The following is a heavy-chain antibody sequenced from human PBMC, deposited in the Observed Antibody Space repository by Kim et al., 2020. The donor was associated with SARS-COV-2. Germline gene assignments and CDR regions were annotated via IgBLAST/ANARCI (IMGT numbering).Heavy chain of an antibody. D-gene: IGHD6-13*01. J-gene: IGHJ4*02. CDR2: T. CDR3: ARGSVSGYHVY. Sequence: TGYGRKFQGRVTMTRDTSTSTVYMELSSLRSEDTAVYYCARGSVSGYHVYWGQGTLVTVSS. V-gene: IGHV1-46*01.